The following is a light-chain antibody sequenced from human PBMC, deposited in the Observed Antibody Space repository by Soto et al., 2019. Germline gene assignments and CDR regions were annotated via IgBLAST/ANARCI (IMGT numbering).Light chain of an antibody. V-gene: IGLV2-14*01. J-gene: IGLJ1*01. CDR3: GTWDSSLSGV. CDR2: EVN. Sequence: QSVLTQPASLSGSPGQSITISCTGTSSDIGAYDYVSWFQQHPGKAPKLMISEVNNRPSGVSNRFSGSKSGTSATLGITGLQTGDEADYYCGTWDSSLSGVFGTGTKVTVL. CDR1: SSDIGAYDY.